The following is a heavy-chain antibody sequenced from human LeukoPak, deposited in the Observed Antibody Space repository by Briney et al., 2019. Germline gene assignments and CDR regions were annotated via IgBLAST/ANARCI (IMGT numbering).Heavy chain of an antibody. Sequence: GGSLRLSCAASGFTFSNAWMSWVRQAPGKGLEWVGRIKSKTDGGTTDYAAPVKGRFTISIDESKNTLYLQRNRLKAEATAVYYCTTDLWYSSSWGFYSFDYWGQGTLVTVSS. J-gene: IGHJ4*02. CDR3: TTDLWYSSSWGFYSFDY. V-gene: IGHV3-15*01. CDR1: GFTFSNAW. D-gene: IGHD6-13*01. CDR2: IKSKTDGGTT.